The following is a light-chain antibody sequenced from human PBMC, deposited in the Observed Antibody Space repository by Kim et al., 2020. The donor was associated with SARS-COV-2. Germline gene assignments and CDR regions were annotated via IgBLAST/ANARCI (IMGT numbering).Light chain of an antibody. CDR3: CSYAGSYTLWV. CDR1: SSDVGGYNY. Sequence: QSALTQPRSVSGSPGQSVTISCTGTSSDVGGYNYVSWYQQHPGKAPKLKIYDVIKRPSGVPDRFSGSKSGNTASLTISGLQAEDEADYYCCSYAGSYTLWVFGGGTQLTVL. V-gene: IGLV2-11*01. J-gene: IGLJ3*02. CDR2: DVI.